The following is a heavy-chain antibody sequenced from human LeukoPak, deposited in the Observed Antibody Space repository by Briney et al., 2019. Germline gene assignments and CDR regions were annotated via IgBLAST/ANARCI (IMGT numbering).Heavy chain of an antibody. J-gene: IGHJ4*02. CDR3: ARVPHSLEGSLRAIFIHYFDY. D-gene: IGHD2/OR15-2a*01. CDR1: GGSVSNYY. Sequence: NPSETLSLTCTVSGGSVSNYYWSWIRQSPGKGLEWIGYIYYTETSYNPSLKSRVTISADTSKNEFSLKLSSVTATDTAVYYCARVPHSLEGSLRAIFIHYFDYWGQGSLVTVSS. CDR2: IYYTET. V-gene: IGHV4-59*08.